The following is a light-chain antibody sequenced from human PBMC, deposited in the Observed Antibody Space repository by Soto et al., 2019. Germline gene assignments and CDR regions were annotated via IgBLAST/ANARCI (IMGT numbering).Light chain of an antibody. J-gene: IGLJ1*01. V-gene: IGLV2-14*03. CDR3: SSYTSSSTYV. CDR2: HVT. Sequence: QFVLTQPASVAGSPGQSIAISYTGTSSEVGAYNHVSWYQHHPGKAPKLMIYHVTNRPSGVSDRFSGSKSGNTASLTISGLQADDEADYYCSSYTSSSTYVFGTGTKVTVL. CDR1: SSEVGAYNH.